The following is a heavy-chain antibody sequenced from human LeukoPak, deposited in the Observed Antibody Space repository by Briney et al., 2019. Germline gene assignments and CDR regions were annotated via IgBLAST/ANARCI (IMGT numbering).Heavy chain of an antibody. J-gene: IGHJ3*02. V-gene: IGHV1-46*01. D-gene: IGHD1-14*01. CDR3: ASGYNISPRNAFDI. CDR2: INPSGGST. Sequence: ASVKVSCKASGYTFTNHYMHWVRQAPGQGLEWMGIINPSGGSTSYAQKFQGRVTMTRDMSTSTVYVELSSLRSDDTAVYYCASGYNISPRNAFDIWGQGTMVTVSS. CDR1: GYTFTNHY.